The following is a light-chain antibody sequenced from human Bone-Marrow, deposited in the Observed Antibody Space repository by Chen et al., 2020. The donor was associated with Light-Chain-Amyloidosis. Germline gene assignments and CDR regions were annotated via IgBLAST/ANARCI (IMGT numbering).Light chain of an antibody. CDR3: APWDDSLNGYV. J-gene: IGLJ1*01. CDR2: DNN. CDR1: SSNIGSKT. V-gene: IGLV1-44*01. Sequence: QSVLTQPPSASGTPGQMVPISCSGGSSNIGSKTVNWYQQLPGTAPKLPIYDNNQRPSGVPDRVSGTKSGTSASLAISGLQSEDEADYYCAPWDDSLNGYVFGSGTKVTVL.